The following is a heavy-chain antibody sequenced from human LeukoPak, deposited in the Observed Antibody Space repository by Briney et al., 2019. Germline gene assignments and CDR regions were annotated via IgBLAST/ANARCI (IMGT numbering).Heavy chain of an antibody. Sequence: PSETLSLTCTVSGGSINTYYWSWIRQPPGKGLEWIGYIYYGGSTYSNPSLKGRVTISSDTSKNQFSLKLTSVTAADTAVFYCARGPRSFDYWGQGALVTVSS. V-gene: IGHV4-59*08. J-gene: IGHJ4*01. CDR1: GGSINTYY. CDR2: IYYGGST. CDR3: ARGPRSFDY.